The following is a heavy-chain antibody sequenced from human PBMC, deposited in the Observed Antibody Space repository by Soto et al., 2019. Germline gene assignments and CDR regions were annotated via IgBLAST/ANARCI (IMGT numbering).Heavy chain of an antibody. D-gene: IGHD1-1*01. CDR1: GGTFSTYA. Sequence: QVHLVQSGAEVKKPGSSVKVSCKASGGTFSTYAISWVRQAPGQGLEWMGGIISLFGTTNYAQKFQGRVTXXAXESXSTAYMELSSLRSEDTAVYYCARDFRRYNYYIMDVWGQGTTVTVSS. J-gene: IGHJ6*02. V-gene: IGHV1-69*12. CDR2: IISLFGTT. CDR3: ARDFRRYNYYIMDV.